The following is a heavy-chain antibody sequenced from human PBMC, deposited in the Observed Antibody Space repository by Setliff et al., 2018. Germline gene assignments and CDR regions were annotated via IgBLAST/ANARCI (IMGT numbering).Heavy chain of an antibody. CDR2: INPNSGDT. CDR1: GGTFNSFA. D-gene: IGHD2-2*01. V-gene: IGHV1-2*02. J-gene: IGHJ3*01. Sequence: ASVKVSCKASGGTFNSFAINWVRQAPGQGLEWMGCINPNSGDTTFAQKFQGRVTITRDTSNSTDYMDLSRLTSEDTAVYFCARFGGSCSSSSCYSSDLWGQGTRVTVSS. CDR3: ARFGGSCSSSSCYSSDL.